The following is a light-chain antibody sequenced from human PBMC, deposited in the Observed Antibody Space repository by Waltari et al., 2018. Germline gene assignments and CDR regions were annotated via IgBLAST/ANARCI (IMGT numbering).Light chain of an antibody. CDR3: QQYGGSLPIT. Sequence: IVLTQSPGTLSLSPGERATLSCRASQSVDSNYVAWYQQKPGQAPRLLIYGAFARASGISDRFSGSGSGTDFTLTISRLEPEDIAVYYCQQYGGSLPITFGPGTKVDVK. CDR1: QSVDSNY. V-gene: IGKV3-20*01. CDR2: GAF. J-gene: IGKJ3*01.